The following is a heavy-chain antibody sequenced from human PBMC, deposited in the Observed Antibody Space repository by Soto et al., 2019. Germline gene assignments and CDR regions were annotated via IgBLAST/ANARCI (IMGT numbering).Heavy chain of an antibody. V-gene: IGHV6-1*01. D-gene: IGHD2-15*01. CDR1: GDSVSSNSAA. CDR3: ARDIGCSGGSCYSGNGYFDY. J-gene: IGHJ4*02. CDR2: TYYRSKWYN. Sequence: PSQTLSLTCAISGDSVSSNSAAWNWIRQSPSRGLEWLGRTYYRSKWYNDYAVSVKSRITINPDTSKNQFSLQLNSVTPEDTAAYYCARDIGCSGGSCYSGNGYFDYWGQGTLVTVSS.